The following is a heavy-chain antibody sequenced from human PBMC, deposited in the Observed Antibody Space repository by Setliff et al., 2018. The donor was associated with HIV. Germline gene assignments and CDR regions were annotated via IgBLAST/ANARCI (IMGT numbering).Heavy chain of an antibody. V-gene: IGHV1-2*02. CDR3: ARVYGGNSELPWFDP. Sequence: ASVKVSCKASGYTFTGHDLHWVRQAPGQGLEWMGWINHNSGGGNYAQNFQGRVTMTRDTSISTAYMELNRLTSDDTAVYYCARVYGGNSELPWFDPWGQGSLVTVSS. CDR2: INHNSGGG. J-gene: IGHJ5*02. D-gene: IGHD4-17*01. CDR1: GYTFTGHD.